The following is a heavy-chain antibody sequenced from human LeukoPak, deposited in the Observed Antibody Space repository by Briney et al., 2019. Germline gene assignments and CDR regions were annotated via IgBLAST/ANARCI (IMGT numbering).Heavy chain of an antibody. CDR2: IGNYDGNP. J-gene: IGHJ3*01. V-gene: IGHV1-18*01. CDR3: AREDPGGAFDV. Sequence: GASVKVSCKASGYTFTNYAISWVRQAPGQGLEWMGWIGNYDGNPDYTQSLQGRVTMTTDPSTSTAYMELRSLKSDDTAVYYCAREDPGGAFDVWGRGTMVIVSS. CDR1: GYTFTNYA. D-gene: IGHD3-16*01.